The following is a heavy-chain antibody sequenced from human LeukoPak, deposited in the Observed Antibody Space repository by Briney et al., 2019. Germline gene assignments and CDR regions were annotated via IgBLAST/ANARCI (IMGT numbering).Heavy chain of an antibody. CDR2: ISYDGSNK. V-gene: IGHV3-30*04. J-gene: IGHJ4*02. CDR3: AREHGAAVGGLSY. D-gene: IGHD6-13*01. Sequence: GGSLRLSCAASGFTFSSYAMNWVRQAPGKGLEWVAIISYDGSNKYYADSVKGRFTISRDNSKNTLYLQMNSLRAEDTAVYYCAREHGAAVGGLSYWGQGTLVTVSS. CDR1: GFTFSSYA.